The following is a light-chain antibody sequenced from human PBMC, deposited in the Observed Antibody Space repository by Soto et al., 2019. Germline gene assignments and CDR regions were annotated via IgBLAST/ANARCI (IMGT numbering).Light chain of an antibody. V-gene: IGKV3-11*01. CDR1: QGINSY. CDR3: QQHSNWPLT. Sequence: EIVLTQSPVTLSLSPGERATLSCRASQGINSYLVWYQQRPGQAPRLLIYDASNRATGIPARFSGSGSGTDFTLTINSLEPEDFAVYYCQQHSNWPLTFGGGTKVEIK. J-gene: IGKJ4*01. CDR2: DAS.